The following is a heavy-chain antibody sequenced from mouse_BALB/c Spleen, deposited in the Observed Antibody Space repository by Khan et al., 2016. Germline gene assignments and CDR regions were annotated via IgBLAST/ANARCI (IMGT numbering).Heavy chain of an antibody. CDR2: IRRKSNNHET. CDR1: GFTFTTYA. CDR3: VREEYPYAMDY. J-gene: IGHJ4*01. Sequence: EVQLVESGGGLVQPKGSLKLSCAASGFTFTTYAMHWVCQAPGKGLEWVARIRRKSNNHETHYAESVKDRFTSTSDESQSMLYLHRNSLKTEDTGMYYCVREEYPYAMDYWGQGTSVTVSS. V-gene: IGHV10-3*03.